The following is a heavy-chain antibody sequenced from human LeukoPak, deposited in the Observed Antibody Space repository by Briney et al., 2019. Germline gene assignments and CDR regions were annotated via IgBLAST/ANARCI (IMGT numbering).Heavy chain of an antibody. CDR1: GFTFSSYS. CDR2: ISSSSTTI. V-gene: IGHV3-48*04. J-gene: IGHJ4*02. D-gene: IGHD1-14*01. CDR3: PKMSGPFDY. Sequence: PGGSLRLSCVASGFTFSSYSINWVRQAPGKGLEWVSYISSSSTTIYYADSVKGRFTITRDNAKNSLYLQMNSLRAEDTAVYYCPKMSGPFDYWGQGTLVTVSS.